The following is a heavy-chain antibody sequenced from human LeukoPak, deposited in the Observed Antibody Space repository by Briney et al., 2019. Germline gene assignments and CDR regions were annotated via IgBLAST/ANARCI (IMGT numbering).Heavy chain of an antibody. CDR1: GGSISSSSYY. CDR2: IYYSGST. J-gene: IGHJ4*02. Sequence: SETLSLTCTVSGGSISSSSYYWGWIRQPPGKGLEWIGSIYYSGSTYYNPSLKSRVTISVDTSKNQFSLKLSSVTAADTAVYYCARGGLWFGESNWGQGTLVTVSS. CDR3: ARGGLWFGESN. V-gene: IGHV4-39*01. D-gene: IGHD3-10*01.